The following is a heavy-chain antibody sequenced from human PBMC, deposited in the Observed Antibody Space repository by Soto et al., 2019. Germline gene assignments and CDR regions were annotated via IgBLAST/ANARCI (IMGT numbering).Heavy chain of an antibody. CDR3: GKDPNGDYVGAFDM. Sequence: GGSLRLSSASSGFPFISYAMIWVRQAPGKGLEWVSGISGSGGSTYYADSVKGRFTISRDNSKNTLYMQMNSLRAEDTAVYYCGKDPNGDYVGAFDMWGQGTMVTVSS. CDR1: GFPFISYA. CDR2: ISGSGGST. D-gene: IGHD4-17*01. V-gene: IGHV3-23*01. J-gene: IGHJ3*02.